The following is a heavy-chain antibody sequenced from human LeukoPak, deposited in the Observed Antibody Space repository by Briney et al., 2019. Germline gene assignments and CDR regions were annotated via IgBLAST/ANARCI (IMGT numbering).Heavy chain of an antibody. CDR1: SGSISNSNYY. D-gene: IGHD3-9*01. CDR3: ARVWGYDTFDY. J-gene: IGHJ4*02. V-gene: IGHV4-39*07. CDR2: IYYSGSTYTGST. Sequence: SETLSLTCTVSSGSISNSNYYWGWIRQPPGKGLEWIGSIYYSGSTYTGSTSYNPSLKSRVTISGDTSKDQFSLRLSSLTAADTAVYYCARVWGYDTFDYWGQGTLVTVSS.